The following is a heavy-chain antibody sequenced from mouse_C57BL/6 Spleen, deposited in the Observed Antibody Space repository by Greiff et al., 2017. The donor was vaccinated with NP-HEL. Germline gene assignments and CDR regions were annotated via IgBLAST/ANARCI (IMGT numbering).Heavy chain of an antibody. CDR2: INPSTGGT. CDR3: ARRDILYYAMDY. V-gene: IGHV1-42*01. CDR1: GYSFTGYY. Sequence: VQLQQSGPELVKPGASVKISCKASGYSFTGYYMNWVKQSPEKSLEWIGEINPSTGGTTYNQKFKAKATLTVDKSSSTAYMQLKSLTSEDSAVYYCARRDILYYAMDYWGQGTSVTVSS. J-gene: IGHJ4*01.